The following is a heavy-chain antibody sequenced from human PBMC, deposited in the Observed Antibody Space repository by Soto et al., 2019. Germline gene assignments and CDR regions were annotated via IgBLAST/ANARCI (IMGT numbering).Heavy chain of an antibody. CDR3: VCFPPLCGFYYSSGKKSMFDY. Sequence: ASVKVSCKVSGYTLTEISIHWVRQAPGKGNEWMGGFDPEDGETIYAQKFQGRVTMTEDTSTDTAYMELSSLRSDVRSVYYCVCFPPLCGFYYSSGKKSMFDYRGQGTLVTVSS. D-gene: IGHD3-22*01. J-gene: IGHJ4*02. V-gene: IGHV1-24*01. CDR1: GYTLTEIS. CDR2: FDPEDGET.